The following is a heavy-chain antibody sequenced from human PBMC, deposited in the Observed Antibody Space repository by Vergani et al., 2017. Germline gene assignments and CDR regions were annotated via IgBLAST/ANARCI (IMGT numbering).Heavy chain of an antibody. CDR2: IIPIFGTA. Sequence: QVQLVQSGAEVKKPGSSVKVSCKASGGTFSSYAISWVRQAPGQGLEWMGRIIPIFGTANYAQKFQGKVTITADESTSTAYMELSSLRSEDTAVYYCARTRQTAMVSLRQPPNWFDPWGQGTLVTVSS. CDR1: GGTFSSYA. V-gene: IGHV1-69*13. J-gene: IGHJ5*02. D-gene: IGHD5-18*01. CDR3: ARTRQTAMVSLRQPPNWFDP.